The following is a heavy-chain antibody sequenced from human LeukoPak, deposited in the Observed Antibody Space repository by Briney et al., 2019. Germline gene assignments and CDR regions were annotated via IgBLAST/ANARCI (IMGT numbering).Heavy chain of an antibody. CDR3: AKDGSVDSSGYWHDY. Sequence: VGSLRLSCAASGFTFGSYWMHWVRQAPGKGLEWVAVISYDGSNKYYADSVKGRFTISRDNSKNTLYLQMNSLRAEDTAVYYCAKDGSVDSSGYWHDYWGQGTLVTVSS. CDR2: ISYDGSNK. D-gene: IGHD3-22*01. J-gene: IGHJ4*02. CDR1: GFTFGSYW. V-gene: IGHV3-30*18.